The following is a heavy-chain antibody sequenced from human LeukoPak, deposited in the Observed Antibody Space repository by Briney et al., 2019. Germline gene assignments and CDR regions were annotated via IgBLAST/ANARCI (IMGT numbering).Heavy chain of an antibody. Sequence: GRSLRLSCAASGFTFSSYSMNWVRQAPGKGLEWVSSISSSSSYIYYADSVKGRFTISRDNAKNSLYLQMNSLRAEDTAVYYCASFTVTTPFDYWGQGTLVTVSS. CDR1: GFTFSSYS. CDR2: ISSSSSYI. D-gene: IGHD4-17*01. V-gene: IGHV3-21*01. J-gene: IGHJ4*02. CDR3: ASFTVTTPFDY.